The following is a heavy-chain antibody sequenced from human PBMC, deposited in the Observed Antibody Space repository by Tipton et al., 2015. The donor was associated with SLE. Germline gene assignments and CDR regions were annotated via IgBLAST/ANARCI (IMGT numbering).Heavy chain of an antibody. CDR2: IYSGGST. D-gene: IGHD6-13*01. J-gene: IGHJ2*01. CDR1: GFTVSSNY. V-gene: IGHV3-53*05. Sequence: SLRLSCAASGFTVSSNYMSWVRQAPGKGLEWVSVIYSGGSTYYADSVKGRFTISRDNSKNTLYLQMNSLRAEDTAVYYCARAGYGRFFQSFDLWGRGPLVTVSS. CDR3: ARAGYGRFFQSFDL.